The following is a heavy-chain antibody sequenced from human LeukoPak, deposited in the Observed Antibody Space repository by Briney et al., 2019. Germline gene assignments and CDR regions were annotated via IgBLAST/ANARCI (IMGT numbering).Heavy chain of an antibody. D-gene: IGHD3-3*01. J-gene: IGHJ6*02. CDR2: ISSSSSYI. V-gene: IGHV3-21*04. Sequence: GGSLRLSCAASGFTFSSYSMNWVRQAPGKGLEWVSSISSSSSYIYYADSVKGRFTISRDNAKNSLYLQMNSLRSEDTALYYCAKATLFGNALDVWGQGTTVTVSS. CDR3: AKATLFGNALDV. CDR1: GFTFSSYS.